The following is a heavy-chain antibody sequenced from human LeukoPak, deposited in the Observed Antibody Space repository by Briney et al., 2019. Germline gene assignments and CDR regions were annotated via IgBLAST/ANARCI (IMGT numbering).Heavy chain of an antibody. Sequence: GRSLRLSCAASRFIFSNYAMHWVRQAPGKGLDWVAVISYHGSEQFYADSVKGRFTISRDNSKNTLYLQMNSLRAEDTAVYYCAREPYSSGWYFSYYFDYWGQGTLVTVSS. D-gene: IGHD6-19*01. CDR1: RFIFSNYA. CDR2: ISYHGSEQ. V-gene: IGHV3-30*04. J-gene: IGHJ4*02. CDR3: AREPYSSGWYFSYYFDY.